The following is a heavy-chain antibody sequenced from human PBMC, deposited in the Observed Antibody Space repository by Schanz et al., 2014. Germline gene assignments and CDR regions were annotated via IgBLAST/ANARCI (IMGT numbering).Heavy chain of an antibody. D-gene: IGHD2-2*01. CDR3: ATETSRTWFYNGVDV. V-gene: IGHV1-8*02. CDR2: MNPNSGNT. Sequence: QVQLVQSGAEVKKPGASVRLSCEASGYTFTSYDINWVRQAPGQGLEWMGWMNPNSGNTGYAQKFQGRVTMTRHTSISTAYMELSRLTSEDTGVYYCATETSRTWFYNGVDVWGQGTTXTVSS. CDR1: GYTFTSYD. J-gene: IGHJ6*02.